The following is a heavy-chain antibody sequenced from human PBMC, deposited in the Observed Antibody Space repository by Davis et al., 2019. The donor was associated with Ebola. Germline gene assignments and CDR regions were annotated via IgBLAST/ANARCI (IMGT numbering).Heavy chain of an antibody. CDR1: GFTFSNYN. J-gene: IGHJ4*02. CDR2: ISSSSSYI. Sequence: PGGSLRLSCAASGFTFSNYNMNWVRQAPGKGPEWVSSISSSSSYIYYADSVKGRFTISRDNAKKSLFLQMNSLRAEDTAFYYCASWGAGSYLAAYWGQGTLVTVSS. CDR3: ASWGAGSYLAAY. D-gene: IGHD1-26*01. V-gene: IGHV3-21*01.